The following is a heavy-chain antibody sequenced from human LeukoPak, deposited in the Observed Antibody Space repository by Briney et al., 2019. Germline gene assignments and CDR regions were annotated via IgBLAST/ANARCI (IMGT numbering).Heavy chain of an antibody. Sequence: SSETLSLTCAVYGGSFSGYYWSWIRQPPGKGLEWIGEINHSGSTNYNPSLKSRVTISVDTSKNQFSLKLSSVTAADTAVYYCARDAKWGGNWFDPWGQGTLVTVSS. V-gene: IGHV4-34*01. J-gene: IGHJ5*02. D-gene: IGHD2-8*01. CDR2: INHSGST. CDR1: GGSFSGYY. CDR3: ARDAKWGGNWFDP.